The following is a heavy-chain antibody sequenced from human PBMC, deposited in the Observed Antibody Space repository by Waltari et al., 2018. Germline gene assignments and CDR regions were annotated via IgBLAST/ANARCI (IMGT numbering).Heavy chain of an antibody. CDR2: ISSGSTFI. D-gene: IGHD2-15*01. J-gene: IGHJ4*02. CDR3: AREWGVMVGTAGYYLDY. CDR1: GFTFSSYT. V-gene: IGHV3-21*01. Sequence: EVQLVGSGGGLVKPGGSLRLSCAASGFTFSSYTMNWVRQAPGKGREWGSSISSGSTFIYYADSVKGRFTISRDNAKNSLYLQMNSLRAEDTAVYYCAREWGVMVGTAGYYLDYWGQGTLVTVSS.